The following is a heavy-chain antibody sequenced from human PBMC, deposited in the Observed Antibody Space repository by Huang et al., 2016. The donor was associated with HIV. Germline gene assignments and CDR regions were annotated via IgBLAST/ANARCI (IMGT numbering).Heavy chain of an antibody. CDR2: IIPIRGTT. CDR3: ARDLSYSSGWYTDAFNV. Sequence: QVQLVQSGAEVKKPGSSVKVSCKASGGTLSTYAISWVRPAPGQGLEWMGGIIPIRGTTNYARRLQGRVTITADEATSAVYMEVSSLRSEDTAVYYCARDLSYSSGWYTDAFNVWGQGTMVVVSS. J-gene: IGHJ3*01. CDR1: GGTLSTYA. D-gene: IGHD6-19*01. V-gene: IGHV1-69*13.